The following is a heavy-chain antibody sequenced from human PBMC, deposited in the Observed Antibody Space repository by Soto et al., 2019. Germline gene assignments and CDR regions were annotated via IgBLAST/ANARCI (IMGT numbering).Heavy chain of an antibody. CDR2: INP. V-gene: IGHV1-46*01. J-gene: IGHJ4*02. Sequence: ASVKVSCKASGYTFTSYYMHWVRQAPGQGLEWMGIINPSLRSRVTMSIHTSQEQFSLKLTSVTTTDTAVYYCARHVNLPLAGTGFDSWGRGTLVTVS. CDR1: GYTFTSYY. D-gene: IGHD6-19*01. CDR3: ARHVNLPLAGTGFDS.